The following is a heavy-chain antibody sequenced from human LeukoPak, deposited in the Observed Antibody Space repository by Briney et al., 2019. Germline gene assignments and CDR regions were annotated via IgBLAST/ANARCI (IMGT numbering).Heavy chain of an antibody. CDR3: TKAKGQSWLFSHY. CDR1: GSTVSSNY. D-gene: IGHD3-22*01. CDR2: IYSGGST. J-gene: IGHJ4*02. V-gene: IGHV3-53*01. Sequence: PGGSLRLSCAASGSTVSSNYMSWVRQAPGKGLEWVSVIYSGGSTYYADSVKGRFTISRDNSKTTVYLQMSDLRGEDTAVYYCTKAKGQSWLFSHYWGRGTLVTVSS.